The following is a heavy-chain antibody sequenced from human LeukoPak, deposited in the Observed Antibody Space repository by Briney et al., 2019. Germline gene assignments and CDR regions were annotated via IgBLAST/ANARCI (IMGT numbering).Heavy chain of an antibody. Sequence: PSETLSLTCTVSGGSISTYYWSWIRQPPGKGLEWIGYIYYTGSTKYNPSLKSPLTISVDTSKNQFSLKLSSVTAADMAVYYCARDGGLGTYYYYGMDVWGQGTTVTVSS. CDR3: ARDGGLGTYYYYGMDV. D-gene: IGHD1-14*01. V-gene: IGHV4-59*01. CDR1: GGSISTYY. J-gene: IGHJ6*02. CDR2: IYYTGST.